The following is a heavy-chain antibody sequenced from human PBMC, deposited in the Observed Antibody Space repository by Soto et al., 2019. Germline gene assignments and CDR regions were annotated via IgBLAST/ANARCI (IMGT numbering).Heavy chain of an antibody. J-gene: IGHJ4*02. D-gene: IGHD3-22*01. Sequence: QVQMVESGGGVVQPGRSLRLSCATSGFTFSSYSMHWVRQAPGKGLEWVAVISYDGSNKYYADSVKGRFTISRDNSKNTLYLQITSLRAEDTAVYYCADEYYCDSRAPFDYWRQRTLVTVS. V-gene: IGHV3-30-3*01. CDR1: GFTFSSYS. CDR3: ADEYYCDSRAPFDY. CDR2: ISYDGSNK.